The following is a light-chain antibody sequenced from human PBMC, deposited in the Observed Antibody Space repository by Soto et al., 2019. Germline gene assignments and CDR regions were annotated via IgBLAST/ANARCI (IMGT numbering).Light chain of an antibody. V-gene: IGKV1-39*01. J-gene: IGKJ2*01. CDR2: AAS. Sequence: DIQMTQSPSSLSAPLVYTVIITCRASRSIGTNLNWDQQKPGKAPKLLVFAASTLQYGVPSRFSGSGSGTDFTLTISSLQPEDFAIYSCQQSFSVPYTFAQGTKVDIK. CDR1: RSIGTN. CDR3: QQSFSVPYT.